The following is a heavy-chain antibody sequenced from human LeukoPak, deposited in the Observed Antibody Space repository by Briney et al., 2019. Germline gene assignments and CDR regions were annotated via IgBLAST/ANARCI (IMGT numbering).Heavy chain of an antibody. D-gene: IGHD3-16*01. CDR1: GGSISSSRYY. Sequence: SETLSLTCTVSGGSISSSRYYWGWIRQPPGKGLEWIGSIYYSGSTYYNPSLKSRVTISVDTSKNQFSLKLSSVTAADTAVYYCASGGGGVQFDYWGQGTLVTVSS. V-gene: IGHV4-39*01. CDR3: ASGGGGVQFDY. CDR2: IYYSGST. J-gene: IGHJ4*02.